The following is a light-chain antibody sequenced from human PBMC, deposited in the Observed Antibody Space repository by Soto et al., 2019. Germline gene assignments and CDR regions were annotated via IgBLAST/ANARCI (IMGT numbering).Light chain of an antibody. J-gene: IGKJ3*01. CDR1: QNVRSN. CDR2: GAS. CDR3: QQYNNWPPLFT. Sequence: EIMMKQSPATLSVSPGERATLSCWASQNVRSNLAWYQQKPGQAPWLLIYGASTRATDIPARFSGSGSGTEFTLTISSLQSDDSAVYYCQQYNNWPPLFTFGPGTKVEIK. V-gene: IGKV3-15*01.